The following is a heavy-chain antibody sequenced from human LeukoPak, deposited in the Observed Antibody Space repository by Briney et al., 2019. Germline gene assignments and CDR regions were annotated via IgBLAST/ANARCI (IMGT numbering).Heavy chain of an antibody. Sequence: PSETLSXTXTXSGGSISSXXXXXXWVRQPPXXXXXXXATIHYTGSSYYNPSXXSRXXXSVDTSKNQFSLRLPSVTAADTAVYYCARLVHSGFDYYFDYWGQGTLVTVSS. V-gene: IGHV4-39*01. CDR1: GGSISSXXXX. D-gene: IGHD5-12*01. J-gene: IGHJ4*02. CDR3: ARLVHSGFDYYFDY. CDR2: IHYTGSS.